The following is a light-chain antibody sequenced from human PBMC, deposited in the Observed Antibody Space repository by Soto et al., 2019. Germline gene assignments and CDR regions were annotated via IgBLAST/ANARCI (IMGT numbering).Light chain of an antibody. Sequence: DIQMTQSPSTLSASVGDRVTITCRASQSISSWLAWYQQKPGKAPKLLIYKASSLESGVPSRFSGSGSGTEFTLTISSLQPDDFATYYCQQYNSYSKTFGRGTQVDIK. V-gene: IGKV1-5*03. CDR1: QSISSW. CDR2: KAS. J-gene: IGKJ1*01. CDR3: QQYNSYSKT.